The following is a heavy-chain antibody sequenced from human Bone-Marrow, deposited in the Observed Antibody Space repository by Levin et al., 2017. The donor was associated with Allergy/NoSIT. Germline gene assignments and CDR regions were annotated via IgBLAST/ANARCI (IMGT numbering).Heavy chain of an antibody. V-gene: IGHV4-34*01. CDR1: GGSFSGYY. Sequence: ESLKISCAVYGGSFSGYYWSWIRQPPGKGLEWIGEINHSGSTNYNPSLKSRVTISVDTSKNQFSLKLSSVTAADTAVYYCARATAGYSSGWYIGANWFDPWGQGTLVTVSS. CDR2: INHSGST. J-gene: IGHJ5*02. CDR3: ARATAGYSSGWYIGANWFDP. D-gene: IGHD6-19*01.